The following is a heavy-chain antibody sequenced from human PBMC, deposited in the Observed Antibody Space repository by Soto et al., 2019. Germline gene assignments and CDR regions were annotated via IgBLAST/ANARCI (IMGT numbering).Heavy chain of an antibody. CDR2: IKQDGSEK. V-gene: IGHV3-7*01. CDR3: ARELGSGYEPYMDV. J-gene: IGHJ6*03. CDR1: GFTFSSYW. Sequence: SLRLSCAASGFTFSSYWMSWVRQAPGKGLEWVANIKQDGSEKYYVDSVKGRFTISRDNAKNSLYLQMNSLRAEDTAVYYCARELGSGYEPYMDVWGKGTTVTVSS. D-gene: IGHD5-12*01.